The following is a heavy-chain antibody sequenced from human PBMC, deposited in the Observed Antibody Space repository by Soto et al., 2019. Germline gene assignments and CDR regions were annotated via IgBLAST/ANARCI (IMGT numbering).Heavy chain of an antibody. CDR2: ISSSGSTI. D-gene: IGHD7-27*01. Sequence: GGSLRLSCAASGFTFSDYYMSWIRQAPGKGLEWVSYISSSGSTIYYADSVKGRFTISSDNAKNSLYLQMNSLRADDTAFFYFARDPLTGDHAFDIWGQGSMVTVSS. V-gene: IGHV3-11*01. J-gene: IGHJ3*02. CDR3: ARDPLTGDHAFDI. CDR1: GFTFSDYY.